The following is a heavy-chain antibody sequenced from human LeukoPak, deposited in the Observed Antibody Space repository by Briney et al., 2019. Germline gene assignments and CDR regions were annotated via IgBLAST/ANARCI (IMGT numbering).Heavy chain of an antibody. V-gene: IGHV3-23*01. J-gene: IGHJ4*02. Sequence: GGSPRLSCAASGFPFSNHAMSWVRQPPGKGLEWVSAISNGNTYYADSVRGRFTISRDDSKNMVYLQMNSLRVEDTALYYCTKRVKYGGTWDHFADWGQGTLVTVSS. CDR3: TKRVKYGGTWDHFAD. D-gene: IGHD1-26*01. CDR2: ISNGNT. CDR1: GFPFSNHA.